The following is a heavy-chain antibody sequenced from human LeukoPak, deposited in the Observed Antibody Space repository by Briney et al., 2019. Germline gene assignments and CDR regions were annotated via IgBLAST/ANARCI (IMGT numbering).Heavy chain of an antibody. J-gene: IGHJ6*03. V-gene: IGHV7-4-1*02. D-gene: IGHD6-13*01. CDR3: ARDQSSSWSNYYYYMDV. CDR1: GYTFTSYA. Sequence: GASVKVSCKASGYTFTSYAMNWVRQAPGQGLEWMGWINTNTGNPTYAQGFTGRFVFFLDTSVSTAYLQISSLKAEDTAVYYCARDQSSSWSNYYYYMDVWGKGTTVTVSS. CDR2: INTNTGNP.